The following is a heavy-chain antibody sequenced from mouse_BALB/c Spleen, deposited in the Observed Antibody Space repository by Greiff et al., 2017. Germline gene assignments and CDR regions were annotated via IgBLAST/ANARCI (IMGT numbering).Heavy chain of an antibody. CDR3: AREGYGSSSFAY. V-gene: IGHV1-54*01. CDR1: GYAFTNYL. J-gene: IGHJ3*01. Sequence: QVQLQQSGAELVRPGTSVKVSCKASGYAFTNYLIEWVKQRPGQGLEWIGVINPGSGGTNYNEKFKGKATLTADKSSSTAYMQLSSLTSDDSAVYFCAREGYGSSSFAYWGQGTLVTVSA. CDR2: INPGSGGT. D-gene: IGHD1-1*01.